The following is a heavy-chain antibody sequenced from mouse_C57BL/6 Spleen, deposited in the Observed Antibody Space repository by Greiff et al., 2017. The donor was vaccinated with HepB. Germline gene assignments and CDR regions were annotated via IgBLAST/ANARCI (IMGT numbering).Heavy chain of an antibody. D-gene: IGHD2-4*01. J-gene: IGHJ4*01. CDR3: TKDDYDEGYAMDY. Sequence: EVQGVESGGGLVQPGGSMKLSCAASGFTFSDAWMDWVRQSPEKGLEWVAEIRNKANNHATYYAESVKGRFTISRDDSKSSVYLQMNSLRAEATGIYYCTKDDYDEGYAMDYWGQGTSVTVSS. V-gene: IGHV6-6*01. CDR2: IRNKANNHAT. CDR1: GFTFSDAW.